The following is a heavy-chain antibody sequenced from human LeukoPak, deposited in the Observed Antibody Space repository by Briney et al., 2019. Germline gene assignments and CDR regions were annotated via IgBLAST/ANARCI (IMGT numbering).Heavy chain of an antibody. CDR3: ATAPTTQWELSYYFDY. CDR1: GGTFSSYA. CDR2: IIPIFGTA. V-gene: IGHV1-69*05. D-gene: IGHD1-26*01. J-gene: IGHJ4*02. Sequence: ASVKVSCKASGGTFSSYAISWVRQAPGQGLEWMGGIIPIFGTANYAQKFQGRVTITTDESTSTAYMELSSLRPEDTAVYYCATAPTTQWELSYYFDYWGQGTLVTVSS.